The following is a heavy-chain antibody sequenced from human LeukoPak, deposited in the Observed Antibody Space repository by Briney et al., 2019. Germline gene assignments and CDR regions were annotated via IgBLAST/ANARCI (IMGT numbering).Heavy chain of an antibody. D-gene: IGHD1-26*01. CDR1: GFTFSSYD. V-gene: IGHV3-13*01. Sequence: GGSLRLSCAASGFTFSSYDMHWVRQATGKGLEWVSAIGTAGDTYYPGSVKGRFTISRENAKNSLYLQMNSLRAGDTAVYYCARFVIGGSFFDYWGQGTLVTVSS. CDR3: ARFVIGGSFFDY. J-gene: IGHJ4*02. CDR2: IGTAGDT.